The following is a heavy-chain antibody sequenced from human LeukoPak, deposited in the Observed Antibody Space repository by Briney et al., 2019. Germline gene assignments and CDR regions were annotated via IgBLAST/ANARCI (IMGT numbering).Heavy chain of an antibody. Sequence: PGGSLRLSCAASGFVFSSHGMNWVRQAPGKGLEWVSGINWNGGSTGYADSVKGRFTISRDNAKNSLYLQMNSLRAEDTALYYCARDQKGSSGRYFDIWGQGTMVTVSS. J-gene: IGHJ3*02. CDR2: INWNGGST. CDR3: ARDQKGSSGRYFDI. V-gene: IGHV3-20*04. D-gene: IGHD6-19*01. CDR1: GFVFSSHG.